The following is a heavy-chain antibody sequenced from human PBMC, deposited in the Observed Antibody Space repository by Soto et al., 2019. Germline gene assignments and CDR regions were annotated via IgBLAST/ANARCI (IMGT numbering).Heavy chain of an antibody. J-gene: IGHJ4*02. V-gene: IGHV1-69*06. Sequence: SVKVSCKASGGTFSSYAISWVRQAPGQGLEWMGGIIPIFGTANYAQKVQGRVTITADKSTSTAYMELGSLRSEDTAVYYCVRGNRRPYYFDYWGQGILVTVSS. CDR2: IIPIFGTA. CDR3: VRGNRRPYYFDY. D-gene: IGHD1-1*01. CDR1: GGTFSSYA.